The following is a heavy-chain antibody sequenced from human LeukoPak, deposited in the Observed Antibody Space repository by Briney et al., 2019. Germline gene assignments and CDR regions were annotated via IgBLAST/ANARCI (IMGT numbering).Heavy chain of an antibody. Sequence: QPGGSLRLSCAASGFTFSSYAMNWVRQAPGKGLEWVSGIGYTGDSTFYADSEKGRFTVSRDSSKNTLFLHMNSLRAEDTALYYCAKSPTVDAAFDIWGQGTMVTVSS. CDR2: IGYTGDST. CDR3: AKSPTVDAAFDI. J-gene: IGHJ3*02. CDR1: GFTFSSYA. D-gene: IGHD4-23*01. V-gene: IGHV3-23*01.